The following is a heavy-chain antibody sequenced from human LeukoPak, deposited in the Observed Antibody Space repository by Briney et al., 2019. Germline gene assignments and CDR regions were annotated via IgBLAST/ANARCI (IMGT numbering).Heavy chain of an antibody. CDR1: GFTFSSYG. CDR2: IWYDGSNK. J-gene: IGHJ6*02. D-gene: IGHD2-2*01. CDR3: AREIGYCSSTSCLGYYYGMDV. V-gene: IGHV3-33*01. Sequence: GGSLRLSCAASGFTFSSYGMHWVRQAPGKGLEWVAVIWYDGSNKYYADSVKGRFTISRDNSKNTLCLQMNSLRAEDTAVYYCAREIGYCSSTSCLGYYYGMDVWGQGTTVTVSS.